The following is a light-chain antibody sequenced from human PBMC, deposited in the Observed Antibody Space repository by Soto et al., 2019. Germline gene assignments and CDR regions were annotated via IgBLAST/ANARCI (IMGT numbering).Light chain of an antibody. J-gene: IGKJ2*04. V-gene: IGKV1-5*03. Sequence: DIQMTQSPSTLSASVGDRVTITCRASQSVSSWLAWYQQKPGKAPKLLIYKASTLESGVPSRFSGSGSGTEVTLTISSLQPDDSATYYCQQYNSYRSFGQGTKLEIK. CDR2: KAS. CDR1: QSVSSW. CDR3: QQYNSYRS.